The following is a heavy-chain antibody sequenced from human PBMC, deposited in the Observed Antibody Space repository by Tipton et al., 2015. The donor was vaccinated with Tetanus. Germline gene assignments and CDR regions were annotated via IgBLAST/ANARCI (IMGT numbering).Heavy chain of an antibody. CDR3: ASRFGVGWFDP. Sequence: TLSLTCTVSGGSISSYHWSWTRQPAGKGLEWIGRIYTSGSTNYNPSLKSRVTMSVDTSKNQFSLKLSSVTAADTAVYYCASRFGVGWFDPWGQGTLVTVSS. V-gene: IGHV4-4*07. D-gene: IGHD3-3*01. CDR1: GGSISSYH. J-gene: IGHJ5*02. CDR2: IYTSGST.